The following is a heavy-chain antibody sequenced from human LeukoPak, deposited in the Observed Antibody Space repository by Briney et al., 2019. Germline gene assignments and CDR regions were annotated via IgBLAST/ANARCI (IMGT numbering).Heavy chain of an antibody. CDR1: GYTFTGYY. CDR2: INPNSGGT. CDR3: ARSYFGDLNYFDP. V-gene: IGHV1-2*06. J-gene: IGHJ5*02. D-gene: IGHD4-17*01. Sequence: GASVKVSCKASGYTFTGYYMHWVRQAPGQGLEWMGRINPNSGGTNYAQKVQGRVTMTADTSTSTVYMELRSLRSDDTAVYYCARSYFGDLNYFDPWGQGTLVTVSS.